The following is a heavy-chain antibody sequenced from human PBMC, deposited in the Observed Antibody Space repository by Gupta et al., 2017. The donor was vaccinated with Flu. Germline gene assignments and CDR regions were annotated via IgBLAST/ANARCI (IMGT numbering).Heavy chain of an antibody. CDR2: INPSGST. Sequence: QVQLQQWGAGLLKPSETLSLTCAVSGGSFSGYFWSWTRQPPGKGLEWVGEINPSGSTNYTQSLKSRVTISLAPSRNQFSLKLTSVTAADTAVYYCARETVFGVVVYFDYWGQGTLVTVAS. CDR1: GGSFSGYF. V-gene: IGHV4-34*02. J-gene: IGHJ4*02. CDR3: ARETVFGVVVYFDY. D-gene: IGHD3-3*01.